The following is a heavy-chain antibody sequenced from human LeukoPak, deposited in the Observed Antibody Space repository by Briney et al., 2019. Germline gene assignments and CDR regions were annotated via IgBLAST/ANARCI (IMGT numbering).Heavy chain of an antibody. J-gene: IGHJ4*02. D-gene: IGHD2-21*02. V-gene: IGHV4-34*01. Sequence: SETLSLTCAVYGGTFSGYYWSWIRQPPGKRLEWVGESNDSGGTNYNPSLKSRVTISADKSKNQVSLKLTSVTAADTAVYYCARDRMNCGGDCYSGEFDYWGQGTLVTVSS. CDR3: ARDRMNCGGDCYSGEFDY. CDR2: SNDSGGT. CDR1: GGTFSGYY.